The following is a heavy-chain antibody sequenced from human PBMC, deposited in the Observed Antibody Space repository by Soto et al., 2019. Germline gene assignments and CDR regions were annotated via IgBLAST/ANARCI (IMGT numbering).Heavy chain of an antibody. V-gene: IGHV3-30*18. CDR2: ISYDGSNK. CDR1: GCTFSSYG. J-gene: IGHJ6*02. CDR3: AKTTDDFWSGPNYYGMDV. Sequence: GGSLRLSCAASGCTFSSYGMHWVRQAPGKGLEWVAVISYDGSNKYYADSVKGRFTISRDNSKNTLYLQMNSLRAEDTAVYYCAKTTDDFWSGPNYYGMDVWGQGTTVTVSS. D-gene: IGHD3-3*01.